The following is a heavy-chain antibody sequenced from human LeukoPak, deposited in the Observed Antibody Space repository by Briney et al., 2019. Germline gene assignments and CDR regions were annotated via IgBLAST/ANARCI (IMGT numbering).Heavy chain of an antibody. V-gene: IGHV3-23*01. CDR2: ISGGGGST. J-gene: IGHJ4*02. Sequence: PGGSLRLSCAASGFTFTSYSMNWVRQAPGKGLEWVSTISGGGGSTYYADSVKGRFTISRDNSKNTLYLQVNSLRAEDTAVYYCAKGGKWDVTPCDYWGQGTLVTVSS. CDR1: GFTFTSYS. D-gene: IGHD1-26*01. CDR3: AKGGKWDVTPCDY.